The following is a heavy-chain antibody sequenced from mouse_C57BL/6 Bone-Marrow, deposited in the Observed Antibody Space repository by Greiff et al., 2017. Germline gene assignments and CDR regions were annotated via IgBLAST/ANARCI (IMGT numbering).Heavy chain of an antibody. CDR1: GFTFSDAW. D-gene: IGHD1-1*01. J-gene: IGHJ4*01. CDR2: IRNKANNHAT. V-gene: IGHV6-6*01. CDR3: TRPITTVAYYAMDY. Sequence: EVKLEESGGGLVQPGGSMKLSCAASGFTFSDAWMDWVRQSPEKGLEWVAEIRNKANNHATYYAESVKGRFTISRDDSKSSVYLQMNSLRAEDTGIYYCTRPITTVAYYAMDYWGQGTSVTVSS.